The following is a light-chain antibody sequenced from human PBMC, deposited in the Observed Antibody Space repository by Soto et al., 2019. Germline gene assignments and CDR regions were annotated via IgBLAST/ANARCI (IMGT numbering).Light chain of an antibody. Sequence: EIVLTQSPATLSLSPGERATLSCRASQSVSSYLAWYQQKPGQAPRLLIYDASNRATVIPARFSGSGSGTDFTLTISSLEPEDFAVYYCQQHSHWPPWTFGQGTRVEIQ. J-gene: IGKJ1*01. CDR2: DAS. V-gene: IGKV3-11*01. CDR1: QSVSSY. CDR3: QQHSHWPPWT.